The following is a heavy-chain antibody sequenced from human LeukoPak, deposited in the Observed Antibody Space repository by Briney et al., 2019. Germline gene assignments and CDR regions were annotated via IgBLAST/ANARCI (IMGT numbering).Heavy chain of an antibody. CDR3: ARGGSAPTSGWYGD. V-gene: IGHV1-18*01. Sequence: GASVKVSCKASGYTFTSYGISWVRQAPGQGLEWMGWISAYNGNTDYAQKLQGRVTMTTDTSTSTAYMELRSLRSDDTAVYYCARGGSAPTSGWYGDWGQGTLVTVSS. D-gene: IGHD6-19*01. CDR2: ISAYNGNT. J-gene: IGHJ4*02. CDR1: GYTFTSYG.